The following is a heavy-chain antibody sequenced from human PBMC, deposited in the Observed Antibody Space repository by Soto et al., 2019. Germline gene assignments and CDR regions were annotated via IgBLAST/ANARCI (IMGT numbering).Heavy chain of an antibody. CDR3: ARVEAESSLFDY. CDR2: VIPIFGTA. Sequence: SVKVSCKASGGTFISYAISGVRQAPGQGLEWMGGVIPIFGTANYAQKFQGRVTITADKSTGTAYMELSSLRSEDTAGYYWARVEAESSLFDYWGQGTLVRVSS. J-gene: IGHJ4*02. CDR1: GGTFISYA. D-gene: IGHD6-25*01. V-gene: IGHV1-69*06.